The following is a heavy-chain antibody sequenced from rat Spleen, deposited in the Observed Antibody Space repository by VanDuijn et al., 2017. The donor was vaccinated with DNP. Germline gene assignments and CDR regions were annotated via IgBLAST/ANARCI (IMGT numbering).Heavy chain of an antibody. CDR1: GLTFSNYG. V-gene: IGHV5-19*01. J-gene: IGHJ2*01. D-gene: IGHD1-8*01. CDR3: TTDNYSAPFDY. Sequence: EVQLVESGGGLVQPGRSLKLSCAASGLTFSNYGMAWVRQAPKKGLEWVATITASSGTTYYRDSVKGRFTISTDNAKNTLFLQMDSLRSEDTATYYCTTDNYSAPFDYWGQGVMVTVSS. CDR2: ITASSGTT.